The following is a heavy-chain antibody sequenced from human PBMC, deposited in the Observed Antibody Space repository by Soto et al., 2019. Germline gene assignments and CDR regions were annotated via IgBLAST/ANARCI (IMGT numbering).Heavy chain of an antibody. D-gene: IGHD2-15*01. Sequence: ASVKVSCKASGHTFSSHGIIWLRQAPGQGLEWMGWISGYNGNAKYAQRFQGRVTMTTDTSTSTVYMDLRSLGSDDSAVYYCAREGSYGWYDCWGQGTLVTVSS. V-gene: IGHV1-18*01. CDR3: AREGSYGWYDC. CDR1: GHTFSSHG. CDR2: ISGYNGNA. J-gene: IGHJ5*01.